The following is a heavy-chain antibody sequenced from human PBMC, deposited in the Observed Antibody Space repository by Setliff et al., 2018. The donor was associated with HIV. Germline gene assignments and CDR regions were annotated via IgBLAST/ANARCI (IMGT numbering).Heavy chain of an antibody. D-gene: IGHD6-19*01. CDR2: IDPSDSYI. V-gene: IGHV5-10-1*01. J-gene: IGHJ3*02. CDR3: SRGIAVAGHDFANTPGDI. Sequence: GESLKISCKGSGKSLSNYWINWVRQMPGKGLEWMGRIDPSDSYITYGPSFQGHVTISADKSPNTAFLQWSILKASDSAMYYCSRGIAVAGHDFANTPGDIWGQGTMVTVSS. CDR1: GKSLSNYW.